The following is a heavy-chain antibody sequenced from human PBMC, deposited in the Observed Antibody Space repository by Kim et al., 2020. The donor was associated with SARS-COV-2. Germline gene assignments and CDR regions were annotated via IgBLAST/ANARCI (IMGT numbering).Heavy chain of an antibody. V-gene: IGHV4-59*13. CDR1: GGSISSYY. CDR2: IYYSGST. D-gene: IGHD6-13*01. J-gene: IGHJ4*02. Sequence: SETLSLTCTVSGGSISSYYWSWIRQPPGKGLEWIGYIYYSGSTNYNPSLESRVTISVDTSKNQFSLKLSSVTAADTAVYYCARDSIAAAADYWGQGTLLTVSS. CDR3: ARDSIAAAADY.